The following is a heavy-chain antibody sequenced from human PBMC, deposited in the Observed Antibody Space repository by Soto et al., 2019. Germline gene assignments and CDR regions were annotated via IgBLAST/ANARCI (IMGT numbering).Heavy chain of an antibody. CDR2: INHSGST. J-gene: IGHJ2*01. CDR1: GGSFSDYY. Sequence: QVRLQQWGAGLLKPSETLPLTCAVYGGSFSDYYWSWIRQPPGKGLEWIGEINHSGSTNYNPSLKSRVTISVDTSKNPFSLKLNSVPAADTAVYYCAREVPSRYFDLWGRGTPVTVSS. V-gene: IGHV4-34*01. D-gene: IGHD3-10*01. CDR3: AREVPSRYFDL.